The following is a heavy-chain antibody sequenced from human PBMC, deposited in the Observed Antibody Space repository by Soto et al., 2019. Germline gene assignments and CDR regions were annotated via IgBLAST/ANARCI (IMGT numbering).Heavy chain of an antibody. D-gene: IGHD6-19*01. CDR2: ISRGSDDI. Sequence: EVQLLESGGGLVQPGGSLRLSCAASGFTFHIYPMTWVRQTPGKGLGWVSTISRGSDDIQYADSVKGRFTLTRDDSKTTLYLQMTGLRAEDSAVYYCARRGERWLPEEYWGQGTLVTVSS. J-gene: IGHJ4*02. V-gene: IGHV3-23*01. CDR1: GFTFHIYP. CDR3: ARRGERWLPEEY.